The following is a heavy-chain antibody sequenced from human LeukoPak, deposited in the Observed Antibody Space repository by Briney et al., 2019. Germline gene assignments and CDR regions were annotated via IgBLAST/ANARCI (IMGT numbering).Heavy chain of an antibody. CDR3: AKDQGYFDWLLGAFDY. V-gene: IGHV3-53*01. J-gene: IGHJ4*02. CDR1: GFTVSSNY. D-gene: IGHD3-9*01. Sequence: GGSLRLSCAASGFTVSSNYMSWVRQAPGKGLEWVSVIYSGGSTYYADSVKGRFTISRDNSKNTLYLQMNSLRAEDTAVYYCAKDQGYFDWLLGAFDYWGQGTLVTVSS. CDR2: IYSGGST.